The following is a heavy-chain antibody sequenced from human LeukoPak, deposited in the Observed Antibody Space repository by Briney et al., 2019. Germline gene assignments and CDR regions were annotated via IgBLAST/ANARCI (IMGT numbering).Heavy chain of an antibody. CDR2: IYYSGST. V-gene: IGHV4-59*01. CDR1: GGSISNYY. D-gene: IGHD5-12*01. J-gene: IGHJ4*02. CDR3: ARGFDSKSTYFDY. Sequence: SETPSLTCTVSGGSISNYYWNWLRQPPGKGLEWIGYIYYSGSTNYNPSLKSRVTMSLDTSKNQFSLRLTSVTAADTAVYYCARGFDSKSTYFDYWGQGTLVTVSS.